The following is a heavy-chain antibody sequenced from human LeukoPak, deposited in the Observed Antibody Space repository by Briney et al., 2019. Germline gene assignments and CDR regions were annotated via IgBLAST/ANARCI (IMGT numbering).Heavy chain of an antibody. J-gene: IGHJ6*02. V-gene: IGHV5-51*01. CDR1: GYTFINYW. CDR3: ARQGGVSDTALSGINYHYGLDV. Sequence: GESLKISCKGSGYTFINYWIAWVRQMPGKGLEWMGIIHPSDSDTRYSPSFQGQVTISVDKSINTAYLQWSGLKASDTAMYYCARQGGVSDTALSGINYHYGLDVWGQGTTVTVSS. D-gene: IGHD5-18*01. CDR2: IHPSDSDT.